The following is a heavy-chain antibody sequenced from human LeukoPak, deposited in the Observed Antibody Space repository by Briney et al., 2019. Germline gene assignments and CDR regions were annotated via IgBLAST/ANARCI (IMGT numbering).Heavy chain of an antibody. D-gene: IGHD3-22*01. CDR2: ISSRSRTI. J-gene: IGHJ4*02. V-gene: IGHV3-48*01. CDR1: GFTFSSYS. Sequence: PGGSLRLSCAVSGFTFSSYSMNWVRQAPGKGLEWVSYISSRSRTIYYADSVKGRFTISRDNAKNSLYLQMNSLRAEDTAVYYCARDEYYYDSSGYYFPGGLHYWGQGTLVTVSS. CDR3: ARDEYYYDSSGYYFPGGLHY.